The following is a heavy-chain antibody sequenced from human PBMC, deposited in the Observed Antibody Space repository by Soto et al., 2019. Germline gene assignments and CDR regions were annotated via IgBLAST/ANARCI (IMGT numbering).Heavy chain of an antibody. CDR3: TRANWYSEY. D-gene: IGHD2-8*01. Sequence: QVQLQESGPGLVKPSETLSLTCTVSGGSINNHYWSWIRQPPGKGLEWLGYVYYNGITNYNPSLKGRVTMSVDTSKNQLSLTLTSLTAAATAMYYCTRANWYSEYWGQGTLVTVSS. CDR1: GGSINNHY. CDR2: VYYNGIT. J-gene: IGHJ4*02. V-gene: IGHV4-59*11.